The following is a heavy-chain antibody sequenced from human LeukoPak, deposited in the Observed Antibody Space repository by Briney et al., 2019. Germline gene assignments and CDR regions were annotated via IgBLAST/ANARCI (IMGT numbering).Heavy chain of an antibody. V-gene: IGHV5-51*01. CDR2: VYPGDSGP. J-gene: IGHJ3*01. D-gene: IGHD1-26*01. CDR3: GMSGDRVPLQDDVFDV. Sequence: GESLKISCKVSGYSFASYCIGWVRQMPGKGLEWMGIVYPGDSGPTYSPSFQGQVTISVDKSINTAYLQWSSLQASDTAMYYCGMSGDRVPLQDDVFDVWGQGTMVTVST. CDR1: GYSFASYC.